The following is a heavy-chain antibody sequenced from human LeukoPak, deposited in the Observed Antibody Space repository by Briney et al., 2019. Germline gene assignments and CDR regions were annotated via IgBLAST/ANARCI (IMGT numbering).Heavy chain of an antibody. Sequence: GGSLRLSCAASGFTFSDYNMNWVRQSPEKGLEWVSSITSGTTYIYYADSVRGRFTLSRDNAKNSQYLQMNSLRAEDTAVYYCARWPYSSSYYFDYWGQGTLVTVSS. J-gene: IGHJ4*02. CDR1: GFTFSDYN. D-gene: IGHD6-6*01. CDR2: ITSGTTYI. CDR3: ARWPYSSSYYFDY. V-gene: IGHV3-21*01.